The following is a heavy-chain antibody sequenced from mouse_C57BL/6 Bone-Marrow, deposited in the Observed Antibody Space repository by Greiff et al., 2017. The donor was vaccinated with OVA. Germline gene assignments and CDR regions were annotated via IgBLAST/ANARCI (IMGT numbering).Heavy chain of an antibody. Sequence: VHVKQSGTVLARPGASVKMSCKTSGYTFTSYWMHWVKQRPGQGLEWIGAIYPGNSDTSYNQKFKGKAKLTAVTSASTAYMELSSLTNEDSAVYYCTRREDGYDGRGFAYWGQGTLVTVSA. D-gene: IGHD2-2*01. CDR1: GYTFTSYW. CDR2: IYPGNSDT. V-gene: IGHV1-5*01. CDR3: TRREDGYDGRGFAY. J-gene: IGHJ3*01.